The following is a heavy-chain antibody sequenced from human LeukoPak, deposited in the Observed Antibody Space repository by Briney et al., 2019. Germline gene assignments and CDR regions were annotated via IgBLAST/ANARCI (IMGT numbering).Heavy chain of an antibody. J-gene: IGHJ4*02. CDR2: IIPILGIA. V-gene: IGHV1-69*04. CDR1: GGTFSSYA. Sequence: GPSVKVSCKASGGTFSSYAISWVRQAPGQGLEWMGRIIPILGIANYAQKFQGRVTITADKSTSTAYMELSSLRSEDTAVYYCARASDYDSSGLSSWGQGTLVTVSS. CDR3: ARASDYDSSGLSS. D-gene: IGHD3-22*01.